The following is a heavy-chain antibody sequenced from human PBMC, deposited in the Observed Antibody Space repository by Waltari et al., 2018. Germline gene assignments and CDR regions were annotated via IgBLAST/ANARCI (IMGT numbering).Heavy chain of an antibody. V-gene: IGHV1-18*01. CDR3: ARDGISARPVRSDAFDI. CDR1: GYTFTSDG. CDR2: ISAYNGNT. Sequence: QVQLVQSGAEVKKPGASVKVSCKASGYTFTSDGISWVRQAPGQGLEWMGWISAYNGNTNYAKKLQGRVTMTTDTSTSTAYMELRSLRSDDTAVYYCARDGISARPVRSDAFDIWGQGTMVTVSS. J-gene: IGHJ3*02. D-gene: IGHD6-6*01.